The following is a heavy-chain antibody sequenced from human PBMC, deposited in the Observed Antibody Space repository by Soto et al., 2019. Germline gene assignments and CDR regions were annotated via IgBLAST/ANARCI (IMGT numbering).Heavy chain of an antibody. V-gene: IGHV4-4*07. J-gene: IGHJ4*02. CDR1: GGSINNYY. D-gene: IGHD6-13*01. CDR3: ARQTTYSSSWHDC. CDR2: IYSCWSI. Sequence: QVQLQESGPGLVKPSENLSLTCSVSGGSINNYYWSWIRQPAGKGLEYIGRIYSCWSINYNPSLKSRVTMSVDTSKNQFPLKVRSVTAADTAVYYCARQTTYSSSWHDCWGQGTLVTVSS.